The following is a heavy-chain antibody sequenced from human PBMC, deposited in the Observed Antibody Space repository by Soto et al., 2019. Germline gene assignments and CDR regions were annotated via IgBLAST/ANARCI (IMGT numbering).Heavy chain of an antibody. CDR2: ISGSVGST. CDR1: GYTFTNYA. V-gene: IGHV3-23*01. Sequence: LSCAAPGYTFTNYAITWVRQAPGKGMEWVSAISGSVGSTYYAESVKGRFTISRDNTKKTLYLQMNSLRAQDTAGYYYERHYG. J-gene: IGHJ6*01. CDR3: ERHYG.